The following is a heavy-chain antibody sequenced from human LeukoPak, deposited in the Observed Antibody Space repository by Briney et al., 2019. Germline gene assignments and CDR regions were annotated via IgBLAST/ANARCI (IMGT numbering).Heavy chain of an antibody. D-gene: IGHD2-2*01. CDR2: ISGSGGST. Sequence: GGSLRLSCAASGFTFSSYAMSWVRQAPGKGLEWVSAISGSGGSTYYADSVKGRFTISRDNSKNTLYLQMDSLRAEDTAVYYCAREGYCSTTSCYLVNYWGQGTLVTVSS. CDR1: GFTFSSYA. V-gene: IGHV3-23*01. CDR3: AREGYCSTTSCYLVNY. J-gene: IGHJ4*02.